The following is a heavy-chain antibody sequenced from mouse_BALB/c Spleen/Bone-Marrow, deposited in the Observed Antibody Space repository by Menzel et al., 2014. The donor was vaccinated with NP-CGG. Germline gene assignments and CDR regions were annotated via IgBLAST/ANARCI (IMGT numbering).Heavy chain of an antibody. V-gene: IGHV1-14*01. J-gene: IGHJ2*01. Sequence: EVQLQQSGPELVKPGASVKMSCKASGYTFTSYAMHWVKQTPGQSLEWIGYINPYNDGTKYNEKFKGKASLTSDKSSSTAYMELSSLTSEDSAVYYCAREVVATDYFDYWGQGTTLTVSS. D-gene: IGHD1-1*01. CDR2: INPYNDGT. CDR3: AREVVATDYFDY. CDR1: GYTFTSYA.